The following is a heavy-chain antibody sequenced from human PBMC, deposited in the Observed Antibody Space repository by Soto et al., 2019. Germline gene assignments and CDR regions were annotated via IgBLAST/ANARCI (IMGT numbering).Heavy chain of an antibody. V-gene: IGHV3-49*03. CDR1: GFTFGDYA. CDR3: TREPYNWNAPDAFDI. Sequence: PGGSLRLSCTASGFTFGDYAMSWIRQAPGKGLEWVGFIRSKAYGGTTEYAASVKGRFTISRDDSKSIAYLQMNSLKTEDTAVYYCTREPYNWNAPDAFDIWGQGTMVTVSS. J-gene: IGHJ3*02. D-gene: IGHD1-20*01. CDR2: IRSKAYGGTT.